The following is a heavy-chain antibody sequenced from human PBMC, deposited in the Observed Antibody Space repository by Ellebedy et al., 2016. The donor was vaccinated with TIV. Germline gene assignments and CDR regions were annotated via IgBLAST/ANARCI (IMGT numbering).Heavy chain of an antibody. Sequence: PGGSLRLSCAASGFTFSGYAMSWVRQAPGKRLEWVSGINSRGGSTYYADSVKGRFTISRDHSKNMLYLQMNSLRAEDTAVYYCAKSSNFWSGDFDYWGQGTLVTVSS. CDR3: AKSSNFWSGDFDY. J-gene: IGHJ4*02. D-gene: IGHD3-3*01. CDR2: INSRGGST. CDR1: GFTFSGYA. V-gene: IGHV3-23*01.